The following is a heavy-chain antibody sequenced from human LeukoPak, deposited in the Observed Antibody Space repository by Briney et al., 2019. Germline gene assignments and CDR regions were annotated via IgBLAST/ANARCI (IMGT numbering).Heavy chain of an antibody. Sequence: GGSLRLSCAASGFTFSSHGIHWVRQAPGKGLEWVAFIRYDGINKYYGDSVKGRVTISRDNSKKTLYLLMNSLRAEDTAVYYCARDAYYGSGTYYYYYMDVWGKGTTVTISS. D-gene: IGHD3-10*01. J-gene: IGHJ6*03. V-gene: IGHV3-30*02. CDR3: ARDAYYGSGTYYYYYMDV. CDR2: IRYDGINK. CDR1: GFTFSSHG.